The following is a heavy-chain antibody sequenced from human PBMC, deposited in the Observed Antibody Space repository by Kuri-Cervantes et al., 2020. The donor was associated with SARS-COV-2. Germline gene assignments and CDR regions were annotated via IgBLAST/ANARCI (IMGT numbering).Heavy chain of an antibody. CDR3: ARGITMIVVVTPFDY. D-gene: IGHD3-22*01. J-gene: IGHJ4*02. Sequence: GGSLRLSCAASGFTFSSYSMSWVRQAPGKGLEWVSSISSSSSYIYYADSVKGRFTISRDNAKNSLYLQMNILRAEDTAVYYCARGITMIVVVTPFDYWGQGTLVTVSS. CDR1: GFTFSSYS. V-gene: IGHV3-21*01. CDR2: ISSSSSYI.